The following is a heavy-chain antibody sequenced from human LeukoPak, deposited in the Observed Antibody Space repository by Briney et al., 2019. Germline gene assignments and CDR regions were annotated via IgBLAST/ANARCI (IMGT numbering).Heavy chain of an antibody. CDR3: ARVPKGELNTAHYYYYMDV. J-gene: IGHJ6*03. D-gene: IGHD1-26*01. V-gene: IGHV3-66*01. Sequence: GGSLRLSCAASGFTFSSYAMSWVRQAPGKGLECVSVIFSDGTTYYADSVKGRFSISRDNSKNTLYLHMNSLRAEDTAVYYCARVPKGELNTAHYYYYMDVWGKGTTVTVSS. CDR2: IFSDGTT. CDR1: GFTFSSYA.